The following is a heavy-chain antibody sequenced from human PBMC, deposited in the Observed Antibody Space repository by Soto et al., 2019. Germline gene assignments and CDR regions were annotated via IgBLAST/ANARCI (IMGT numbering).Heavy chain of an antibody. Sequence: GRSLRLSCAASGFTFSSYSMNWVRQAPGKGLEWVSYISSSSSTIYYADSVKGRFTISRDNAKNSLYLQMNSLRAEDTAVYYCARGYCSSTSCSDDAFDIWGQGTMVTVSS. CDR3: ARGYCSSTSCSDDAFDI. V-gene: IGHV3-48*01. CDR2: ISSSSSTI. CDR1: GFTFSSYS. J-gene: IGHJ3*02. D-gene: IGHD2-2*01.